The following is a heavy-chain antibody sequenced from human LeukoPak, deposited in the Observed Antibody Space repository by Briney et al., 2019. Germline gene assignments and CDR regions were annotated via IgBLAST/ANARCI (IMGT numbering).Heavy chain of an antibody. J-gene: IGHJ3*02. Sequence: GGSLRLSCVASGFTFSDYWMTWVRQAPGTGLEWVANIKQDGSEKYYVDSVKGRFTISRDNAKNSLHLQMDNLRAEDTAVYYCARPKNRENYWRAFDIWGQGTMVTVSS. CDR2: IKQDGSEK. CDR1: GFTFSDYW. CDR3: ARPKNRENYWRAFDI. D-gene: IGHD1-7*01. V-gene: IGHV3-7*03.